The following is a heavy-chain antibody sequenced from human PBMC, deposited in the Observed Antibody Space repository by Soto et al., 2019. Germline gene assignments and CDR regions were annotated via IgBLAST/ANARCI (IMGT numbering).Heavy chain of an antibody. V-gene: IGHV3-33*01. CDR1: GFTFSTYG. CDR2: IWSDGSNK. Sequence: QVQLVESGGGVVQPGRSLRLSCAASGFTFSTYGMHWVRQAPGKGLEWVTVIWSDGSNKYYADSVKGRFTISRDNSKNTLYLQMNSRRAEDPAVCYCARETARSDSSGYPYEGGDGFDIWGEGTGVTVSS. J-gene: IGHJ3*02. CDR3: ARETARSDSSGYPYEGGDGFDI. D-gene: IGHD3-22*01.